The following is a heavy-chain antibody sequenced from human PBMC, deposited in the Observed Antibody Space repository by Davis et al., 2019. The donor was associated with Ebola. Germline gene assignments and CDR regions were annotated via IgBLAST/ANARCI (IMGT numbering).Heavy chain of an antibody. CDR1: GYTFTSYY. V-gene: IGHV1-69*06. CDR2: IIPIFGTA. J-gene: IGHJ4*02. Sequence: AASVKVSCKASGYTFTSYYMHWVRQAPGQGLEWMGGIIPIFGTANYAQKFQGRVTITADKSTSTAYMELSSLRSEDTAVYYCARASHCGGDCYSDYWGQGTLVTVSS. D-gene: IGHD2-21*01. CDR3: ARASHCGGDCYSDY.